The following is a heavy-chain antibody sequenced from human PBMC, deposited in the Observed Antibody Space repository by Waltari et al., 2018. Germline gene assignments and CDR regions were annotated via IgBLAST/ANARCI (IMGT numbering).Heavy chain of an antibody. CDR3: ARDRIAAAGIRWFDP. CDR2: IYYSGSP. Sequence: QLQLQEAGPGLVKPSETLSLTGTVSGGSISSSSYYWGWIRQPPGKGLEWIGIIYYSGSPYYIQSLKSRVTISVDTSKNQFSLKLSSVTAADTAVYYCARDRIAAAGIRWFDPWGQGTLVTVSS. J-gene: IGHJ5*02. D-gene: IGHD6-13*01. V-gene: IGHV4-39*07. CDR1: GGSISSSSYY.